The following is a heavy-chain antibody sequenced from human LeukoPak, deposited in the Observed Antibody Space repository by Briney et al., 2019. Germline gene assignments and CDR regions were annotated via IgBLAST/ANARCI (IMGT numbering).Heavy chain of an antibody. CDR1: GFTFSSYA. D-gene: IGHD3-22*01. CDR2: ISGGGGST. Sequence: PGGSLRLSCAASGFTFSSYAMNWVRQAPGKGLEWVSVISGGGGSTYYADSVKGRFTISRDNSKNTLYLQMNGLRAEDTAVYYCARDYYDSSGYYYGGVDYWGQGTLVTVSS. J-gene: IGHJ4*02. V-gene: IGHV3-23*01. CDR3: ARDYYDSSGYYYGGVDY.